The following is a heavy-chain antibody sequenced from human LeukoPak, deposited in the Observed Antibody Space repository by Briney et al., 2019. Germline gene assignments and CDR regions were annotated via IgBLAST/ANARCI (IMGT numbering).Heavy chain of an antibody. J-gene: IGHJ1*01. Sequence: SETLSLTCTVSGGSISSGDYYWSWIRQPPGKGLEWIGYISYSGSTYYNPSLRSRVTISVDTSKNQFSLKLSSVTAADTAVYYCARGTRDSSGPTGFQHWGQGTLVTVSS. CDR1: GGSISSGDYY. V-gene: IGHV4-30-4*01. CDR3: ARGTRDSSGPTGFQH. CDR2: ISYSGST. D-gene: IGHD3-22*01.